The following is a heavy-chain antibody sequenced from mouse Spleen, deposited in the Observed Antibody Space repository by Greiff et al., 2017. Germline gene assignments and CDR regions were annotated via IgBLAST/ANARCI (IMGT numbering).Heavy chain of an antibody. D-gene: IGHD1-1*01. Sequence: VQLQQSGPELVKPGASVKISCKASGYAFSSSWMNWVKQRPGKGLEWIGRIYPGDGDTNYNGKFKGKATLTADKSSSTAYMQLSSLTSEDSAVYFCATGSMFAYWGQGTLVTVSA. CDR1: GYAFSSSW. V-gene: IGHV1-82*01. J-gene: IGHJ3*01. CDR2: IYPGDGDT. CDR3: ATGSMFAY.